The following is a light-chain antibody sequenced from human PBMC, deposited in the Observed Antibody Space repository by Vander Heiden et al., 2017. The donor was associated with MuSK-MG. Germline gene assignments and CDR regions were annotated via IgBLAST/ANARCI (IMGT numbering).Light chain of an antibody. Sequence: DIQMIQSPSSLSASVGDRVTITCRASQGIRNSLAWYQQKPGKAPKLLLYAASRLESGVPSRFSGSGSGTDYTLTISSLQPEDFATYFCQQDYTTLYTFGQGTKLEIK. CDR2: AAS. V-gene: IGKV1-NL1*01. CDR1: QGIRNS. J-gene: IGKJ2*01. CDR3: QQDYTTLYT.